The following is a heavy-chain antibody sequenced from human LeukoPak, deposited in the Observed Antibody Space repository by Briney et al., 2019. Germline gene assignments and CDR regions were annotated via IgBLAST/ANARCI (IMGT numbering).Heavy chain of an antibody. J-gene: IGHJ4*02. V-gene: IGHV1-8*01. D-gene: IGHD5-18*01. CDR2: MNPNSGNT. Sequence: ASVKVSCKASGCIFTNYDINWVRQATGQGLEWMGWMNPNSGNTGFAQKFQGRVAMTRNTSKSTAYMELSSLTSEDTAVYYCARARGYSYGYSDYWGQGTLVTVSS. CDR3: ARARGYSYGYSDY. CDR1: GCIFTNYD.